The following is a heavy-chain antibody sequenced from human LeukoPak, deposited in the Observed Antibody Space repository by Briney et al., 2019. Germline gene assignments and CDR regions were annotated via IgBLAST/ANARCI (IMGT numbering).Heavy chain of an antibody. J-gene: IGHJ4*02. V-gene: IGHV1-69*01. Sequence: SVKVSCKASGGTFISYAISWVRQAPGQGLEWMGGIIPIFGTANYAQKFQGRVTITADESASTAYMELSSLRSEDTAVYYCARDYDSSGFTHYFDYWGQGTLVTVSS. CDR1: GGTFISYA. D-gene: IGHD3-22*01. CDR3: ARDYDSSGFTHYFDY. CDR2: IIPIFGTA.